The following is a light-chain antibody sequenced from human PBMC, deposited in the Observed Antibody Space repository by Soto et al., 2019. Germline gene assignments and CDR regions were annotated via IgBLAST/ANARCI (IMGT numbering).Light chain of an antibody. Sequence: DIQMTHSPSTLSLSLVYIVTISCRASQTISSWLAWYQQKPGKAPKLLIYKASTLKSGVPSRFSGSGSGTEFTLTIGGLQPDDFATYYCQQFNSYPITFGQGTRLEIK. CDR3: QQFNSYPIT. CDR2: KAS. V-gene: IGKV1-5*03. J-gene: IGKJ5*01. CDR1: QTISSW.